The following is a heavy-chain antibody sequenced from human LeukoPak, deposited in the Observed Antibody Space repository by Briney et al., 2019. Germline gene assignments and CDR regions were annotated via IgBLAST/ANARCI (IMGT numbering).Heavy chain of an antibody. V-gene: IGHV3-33*01. J-gene: IGHJ4*02. CDR2: IWFDGSNI. Sequence: PGGSLRLSCVASGFTFSNYGMHWVRQAPGKGLEWVAIIWFDGSNIYYADSVKGRFTISRDISKNTLFLQMNSLRAEDTAVYYCAREYGDYSFDYWGQGTLVTVS. CDR1: GFTFSNYG. D-gene: IGHD4-17*01. CDR3: AREYGDYSFDY.